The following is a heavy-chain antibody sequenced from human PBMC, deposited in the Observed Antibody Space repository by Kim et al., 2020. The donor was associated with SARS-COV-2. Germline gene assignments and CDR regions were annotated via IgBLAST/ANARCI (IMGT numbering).Heavy chain of an antibody. J-gene: IGHJ6*03. CDR3: ARGAGGHDYYMDV. CDR1: GFTFSSYA. Sequence: GGSLRLSCAASGFTFSSYAMHWVRQAPGKGLEWVAVISYDGSNKYYADSVKGRFTISRDNSKNTLYLQMNSLRAEDTAVDYCARGAGGHDYYMDVWGKGT. D-gene: IGHD2-8*02. V-gene: IGHV3-30-3*01. CDR2: ISYDGSNK.